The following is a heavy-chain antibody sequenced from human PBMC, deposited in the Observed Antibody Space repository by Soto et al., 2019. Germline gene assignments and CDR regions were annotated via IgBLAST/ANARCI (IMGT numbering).Heavy chain of an antibody. Sequence: QVQLVQSGAEVKKPGASVKVSCKASRYTFTSYDINCVRQATGQGLEWQGWMNPNSGNTDYAQKIQGRVTMTRNTSISTAYMAVSSLRSEDTAVYYCARRGLSSSSTFRYYYYGMDVWGQGTTVTVSS. V-gene: IGHV1-8*01. CDR1: RYTFTSYD. D-gene: IGHD6-6*01. CDR2: MNPNSGNT. J-gene: IGHJ6*02. CDR3: ARRGLSSSSTFRYYYYGMDV.